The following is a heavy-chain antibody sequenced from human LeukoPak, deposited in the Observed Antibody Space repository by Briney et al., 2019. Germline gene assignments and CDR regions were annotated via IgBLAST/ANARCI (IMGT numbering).Heavy chain of an antibody. J-gene: IGHJ6*02. CDR2: IDWDDDK. CDR1: GFSLSTRGMC. CDR3: ARMWMATIPKPVYYGMDV. D-gene: IGHD5-24*01. V-gene: IGHV2-70*11. Sequence: RGSGPTLVKPTQTLTLTCTFSGFSLSTRGMCVSWIRQPPGKALEWLARIDWDDDKYYSTSLKTRLTISKDTSKNQVVLTMTNMDPVDTATYYCARMWMATIPKPVYYGMDVWGQGTTVTVSS.